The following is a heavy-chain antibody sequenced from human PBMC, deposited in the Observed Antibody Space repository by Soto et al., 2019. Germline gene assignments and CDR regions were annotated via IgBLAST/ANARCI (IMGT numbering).Heavy chain of an antibody. CDR3: ARGVGSGSYYNQYNWFDP. CDR1: GYTFTSYG. J-gene: IGHJ5*02. D-gene: IGHD3-10*01. Sequence: ASVKVSCKASGYTFTSYGISWVRQAPGQGLEWMGWINVYNGNTKYAQKVQGRVTMTTDTSTSTAYMELRSLRSDDTAVYYCARGVGSGSYYNQYNWFDPWGQGTLVTVLL. V-gene: IGHV1-18*01. CDR2: INVYNGNT.